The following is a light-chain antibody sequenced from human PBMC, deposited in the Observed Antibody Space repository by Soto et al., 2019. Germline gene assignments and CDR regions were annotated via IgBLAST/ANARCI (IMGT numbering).Light chain of an antibody. CDR1: SSDVGGYNY. Sequence: QSVLTQPASVSGSPGQSITISCTGTSSDVGGYNYVSWYQQHPGKAPKLMIYEVSNRPSGVSNRFSGSKSGNPASLPIAGLQAEDEADYYCSSYTRSSIDYVFGTGTKLTVL. V-gene: IGLV2-14*01. CDR3: SSYTRSSIDYV. CDR2: EVS. J-gene: IGLJ1*01.